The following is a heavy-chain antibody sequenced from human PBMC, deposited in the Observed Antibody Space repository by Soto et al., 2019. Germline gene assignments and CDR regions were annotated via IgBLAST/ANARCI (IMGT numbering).Heavy chain of an antibody. J-gene: IGHJ4*02. CDR1: GFTFSNAW. CDR2: IKSKTDGGTT. V-gene: IGHV3-15*01. CDR3: TTERYYDYIWGSQQAYFDY. Sequence: GGSLRLSCAASGFTFSNAWMSWVRQAPGKGLEWVGRIKSKTDGGTTDYAAPVKGRFTISRDDSKNTLYLQMNSLKTEDTAVYYCTTERYYDYIWGSQQAYFDYWGQGTLVTVSS. D-gene: IGHD3-16*01.